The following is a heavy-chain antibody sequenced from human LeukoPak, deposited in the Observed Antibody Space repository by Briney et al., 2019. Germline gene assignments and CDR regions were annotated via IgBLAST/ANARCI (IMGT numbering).Heavy chain of an antibody. J-gene: IGHJ4*02. Sequence: GGSLRLSCAVSGFTFSDYSMNWVRQAPGKGLEWVSSISSSSVYIYYADSVKGRFTISRDNAKNSLYLQMNSLRDEDTAVYYCARGTTVTTSHFDSWGQGTLVTVSS. CDR3: ARGTTVTTSHFDS. CDR1: GFTFSDYS. V-gene: IGHV3-21*01. CDR2: ISSSSVYI. D-gene: IGHD4-17*01.